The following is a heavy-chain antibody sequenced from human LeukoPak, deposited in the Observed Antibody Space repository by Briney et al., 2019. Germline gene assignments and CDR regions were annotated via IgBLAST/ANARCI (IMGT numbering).Heavy chain of an antibody. CDR3: AKDLFRLVRTYYYGSGLGAFDI. J-gene: IGHJ3*02. Sequence: RAGGSLRLSCAASGFTFSSCGMHWVRQAPGKGLEWVAVISYDGSNKYYADSVKGRFTISRDNSKNTLYLQMNSLRAEDTAVYYCAKDLFRLVRTYYYGSGLGAFDIWGQGTMVTVSS. CDR2: ISYDGSNK. V-gene: IGHV3-30*18. D-gene: IGHD3-10*01. CDR1: GFTFSSCG.